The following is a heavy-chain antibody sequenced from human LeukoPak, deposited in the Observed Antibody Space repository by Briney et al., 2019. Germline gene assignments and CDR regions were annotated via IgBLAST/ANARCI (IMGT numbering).Heavy chain of an antibody. CDR1: RFTFSNYW. V-gene: IGHV3-7*01. CDR2: IKQDGSEK. CDR3: AREGRRYYDSSGYSAY. J-gene: IGHJ4*01. Sequence: GGSLRLSCATSRFTFSNYWMSWVRQAPGKGLEWVANIKQDGSEKYYVDSVKGRFTISRDNAKNSLYLQMNSLRAEDTAVYYCAREGRRYYDSSGYSAYWGQGTLVTVSS. D-gene: IGHD3-22*01.